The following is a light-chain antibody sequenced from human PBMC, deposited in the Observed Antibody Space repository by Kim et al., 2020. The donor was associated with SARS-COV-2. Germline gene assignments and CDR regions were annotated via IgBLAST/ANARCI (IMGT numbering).Light chain of an antibody. CDR2: GAS. CDR3: QQYGSSALT. CDR1: HSVRSYL. Sequence: PGGSATLCCGASHSVRSYLLAWYQQRPGQAPRLVIFGASSRATGIPVRFSGSGSGTDFTLTISRLEPEDFALYYCQQYGSSALTFGEGTKVEI. J-gene: IGKJ4*01. V-gene: IGKV3-20*01.